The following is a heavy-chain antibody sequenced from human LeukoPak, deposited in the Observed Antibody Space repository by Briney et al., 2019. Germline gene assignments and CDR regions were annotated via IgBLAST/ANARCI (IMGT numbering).Heavy chain of an antibody. V-gene: IGHV3-7*01. Sequence: GGSLRLSCAASGFTFSSYWMSWVRQAPGKGLEWVANIKQDGSEKYYVDSVKGRFTISRDNAKNSLYLQMNSLRAEDTAVYYCARQYYDFWSGTNHMDVWGKGTTVTVSS. J-gene: IGHJ6*03. CDR3: ARQYYDFWSGTNHMDV. D-gene: IGHD3-3*01. CDR1: GFTFSSYW. CDR2: IKQDGSEK.